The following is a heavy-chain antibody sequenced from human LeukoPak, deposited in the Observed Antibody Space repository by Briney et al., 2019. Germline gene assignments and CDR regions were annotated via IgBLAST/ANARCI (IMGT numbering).Heavy chain of an antibody. CDR2: INPNSGGT. CDR1: GYTFTGYY. V-gene: IGHV1-2*02. Sequence: GASVKVSCKASGYTFTGYYMHWVRQAPGQGLEWMGWINPNSGGTNYAQKFQGRVTMTRDTSISTAYMELSRLRSDDTAVYYCARGEYSSSWYPLKDYYMDVWGKGTTVTVSS. CDR3: ARGEYSSSWYPLKDYYMDV. J-gene: IGHJ6*03. D-gene: IGHD6-13*01.